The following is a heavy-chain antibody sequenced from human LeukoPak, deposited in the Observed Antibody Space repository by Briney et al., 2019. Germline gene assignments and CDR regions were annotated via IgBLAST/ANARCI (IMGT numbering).Heavy chain of an antibody. D-gene: IGHD5-24*01. CDR1: GYTFTSYG. Sequence: ASVKVSCKASGYTFTSYGISWVRQAPGQGLEWMGIINPSGGSTSYAQKFQGRVTMTRDTSTSTVYMELSSLRSEDTAVYYCARGLDDVEMATPLDYWGQGTLVTVSS. V-gene: IGHV1-46*01. CDR3: ARGLDDVEMATPLDY. J-gene: IGHJ4*02. CDR2: INPSGGST.